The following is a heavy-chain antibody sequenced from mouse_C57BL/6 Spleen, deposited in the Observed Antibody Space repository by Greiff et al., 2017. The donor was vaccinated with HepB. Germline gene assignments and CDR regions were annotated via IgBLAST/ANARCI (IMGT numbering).Heavy chain of an antibody. CDR1: GYTFTSYG. J-gene: IGHJ3*01. V-gene: IGHV1-81*01. CDR2: IYPRSGNT. Sequence: VQLQQSGAELARPGASVKLSRKASGYTFTSYGISWVKQRTGQGLEWIGEIYPRSGNTYYNEKFKGKATLTADKSSSTAYMELRSLTSEDSAVYFCARTGPSPTVVAPGFAYWGQGTLVTVSA. D-gene: IGHD1-1*01. CDR3: ARTGPSPTVVAPGFAY.